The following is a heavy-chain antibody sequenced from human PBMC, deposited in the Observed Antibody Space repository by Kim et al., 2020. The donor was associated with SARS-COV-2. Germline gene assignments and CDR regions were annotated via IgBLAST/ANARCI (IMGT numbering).Heavy chain of an antibody. D-gene: IGHD6-13*01. J-gene: IGHJ5*02. CDR2: IYYSGST. V-gene: IGHV4-39*07. Sequence: SETLSLTCTVSGGSISSSSYYWGWIRQPPGKGLEWIGSIYYSGSTYYNPSLKSRVTISVDTSKNQFSLKLSSVTAADTAVYYCASGRGQQLVHWFDPWGQGTLVTVSS. CDR1: GGSISSSSYY. CDR3: ASGRGQQLVHWFDP.